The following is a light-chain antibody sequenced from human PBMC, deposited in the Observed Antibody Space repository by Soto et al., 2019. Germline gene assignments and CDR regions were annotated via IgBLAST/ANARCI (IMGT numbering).Light chain of an antibody. CDR2: GAS. Sequence: EIVMTQSPATLSVSPGERATLSCRASQSVSSNLAWYQQKPGQAPRLLIYGASTRATGIPARFSVSGSVTEFTLTISSLQSEDFAVYYCQHYNNWPRTFGQGTKVEIK. CDR1: QSVSSN. CDR3: QHYNNWPRT. V-gene: IGKV3-15*01. J-gene: IGKJ1*01.